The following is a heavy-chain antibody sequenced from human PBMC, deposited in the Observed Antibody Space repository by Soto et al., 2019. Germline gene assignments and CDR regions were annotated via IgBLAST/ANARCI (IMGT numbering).Heavy chain of an antibody. D-gene: IGHD2-15*01. V-gene: IGHV4-30-4*01. J-gene: IGHJ5*02. Sequence: SETLSLTCTVPGGSISSGDYYWSWIRQPPGKGLEWIGYIYYSGSTSYNPSLKSRLTISLDTSKNQFSLKLNSVSAADTAVYYCASGYCSGGSCWEFDPWGQGPLVTVSS. CDR3: ASGYCSGGSCWEFDP. CDR1: GGSISSGDYY. CDR2: IYYSGST.